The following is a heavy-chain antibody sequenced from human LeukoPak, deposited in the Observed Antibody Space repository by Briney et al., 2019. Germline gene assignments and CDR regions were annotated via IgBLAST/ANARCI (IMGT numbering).Heavy chain of an antibody. J-gene: IGHJ3*02. V-gene: IGHV1-69*04. CDR3: ATPAGYSSGGDAFDI. CDR2: IIPILGIA. D-gene: IGHD6-19*01. CDR1: GYTFTSYG. Sequence: SVKVSCKASGYTFTSYGISWVRQAPGQGLEWMGRIIPILGIANYAQKFQGRVTITADKSTSTAYMELSSLRSEDTAVYYCATPAGYSSGGDAFDIWGQGTMVTVSS.